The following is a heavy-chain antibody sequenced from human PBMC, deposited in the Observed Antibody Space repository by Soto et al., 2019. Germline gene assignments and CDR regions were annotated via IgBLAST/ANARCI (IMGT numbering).Heavy chain of an antibody. D-gene: IGHD2-8*02. CDR3: AAYRWDRYYFDY. J-gene: IGHJ4*02. CDR2: ISGSGGST. Sequence: EVQLLESGGGLVQPGGSLRLSCAASGFTFSSYAMSWVRQAPGKGLEWVSAISGSGGSTYYADSVKGRFTISRDNSKNTLYLQMNSLRGEDTAVYYCAAYRWDRYYFDYWGQGTLVTVSS. CDR1: GFTFSSYA. V-gene: IGHV3-23*01.